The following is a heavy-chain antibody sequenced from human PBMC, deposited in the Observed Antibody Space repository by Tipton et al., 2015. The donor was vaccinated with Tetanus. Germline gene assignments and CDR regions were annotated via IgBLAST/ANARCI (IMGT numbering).Heavy chain of an antibody. J-gene: IGHJ5*02. CDR3: AKGYYDFWSGYPPRGLDP. CDR1: GFTFSDYT. V-gene: IGHV3-23*01. Sequence: SLRLSCVGSGFTFSDYTMNWVRQAPGKGLEWVSAISGSGGSTYYADSVKGRFTISRDNSKNTLYLQMNSLRAEDSAVYYCAKGYYDFWSGYPPRGLDPWGQGTLVTVSS. D-gene: IGHD3-3*01. CDR2: ISGSGGST.